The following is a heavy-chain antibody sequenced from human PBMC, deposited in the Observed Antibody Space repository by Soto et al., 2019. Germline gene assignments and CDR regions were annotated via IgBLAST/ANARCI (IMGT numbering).Heavy chain of an antibody. J-gene: IGHJ6*02. D-gene: IGHD3-9*01. CDR1: GFTFSSYG. CDR2: IWYDGNTK. Sequence: GGSLRLSCAASGFTFSSYGMHWVRQAPGKGLEWVAVIWYDGNTKDYADSVKGRFSISRDNSKNTVYLQMSSLRTEDTAVYYCARPGSGYDVLTGRYFYYYHTVDVWGQGTTVTVSS. CDR3: ARPGSGYDVLTGRYFYYYHTVDV. V-gene: IGHV3-30*19.